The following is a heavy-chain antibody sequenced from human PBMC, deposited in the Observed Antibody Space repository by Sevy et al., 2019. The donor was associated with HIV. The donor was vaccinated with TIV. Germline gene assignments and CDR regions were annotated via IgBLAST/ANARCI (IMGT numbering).Heavy chain of an antibody. CDR1: GFTFSTHA. V-gene: IGHV3-7*02. CDR2: IRQDGSEK. Sequence: GGSLRLSCAASGFTFSTHAMHWVRQAPGKGLQWVANIRQDGSEKYYVDSVRGRFTISRDNAKNSLFLQLNSLRADDTAIYYCAKSYFGSGTSYGMDLWGRGTTVTVSS. J-gene: IGHJ6*02. D-gene: IGHD3-10*01. CDR3: AKSYFGSGTSYGMDL.